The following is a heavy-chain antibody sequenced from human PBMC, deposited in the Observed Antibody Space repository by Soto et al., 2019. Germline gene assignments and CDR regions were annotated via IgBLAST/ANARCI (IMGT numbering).Heavy chain of an antibody. CDR1: GGTFSTDA. Sequence: SVKVSCKASGGTFSTDAINWVRQAPGQGLEWMGGIIPLFGTPNYAQKFQGRVTITADESTTTAYMELSSLRSEDTAVYYCARICYDRSGYFYYYGMDVWGQGXTVTVSS. CDR2: IIPLFGTP. J-gene: IGHJ6*02. CDR3: ARICYDRSGYFYYYGMDV. D-gene: IGHD3-22*01. V-gene: IGHV1-69*13.